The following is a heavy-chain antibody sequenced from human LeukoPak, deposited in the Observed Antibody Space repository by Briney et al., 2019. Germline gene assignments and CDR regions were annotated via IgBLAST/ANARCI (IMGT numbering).Heavy chain of an antibody. J-gene: IGHJ4*02. CDR2: IYYSGST. D-gene: IGHD5-18*01. V-gene: IGHV4-39*01. CDR1: GGSISSSSYY. Sequence: SETLSLTCTVSGGSISSSSYYWGWIRQPPGKGLEWIGSIYYSGSTYYNPSLKSRVTISVDTSKNQFSLKLSSVTAADTAVYYCARGPDTAMVHFDYWGQGTLVTVSS. CDR3: ARGPDTAMVHFDY.